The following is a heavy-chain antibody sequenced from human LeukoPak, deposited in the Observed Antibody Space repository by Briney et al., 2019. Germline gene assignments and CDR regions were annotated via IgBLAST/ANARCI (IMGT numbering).Heavy chain of an antibody. V-gene: IGHV1-2*02. D-gene: IGHD3-10*01. CDR1: GGTFSSSA. J-gene: IGHJ5*02. CDR3: ARDGSRITMVRGARLRNNWFDP. Sequence: GASVKVSCKASGGTFSSSAINWVRQAPGQGLEWMGWINPNSGGTNYAQKFQGRVTMTRDTSISTAYMELSRLRSDDTAVYYCARDGSRITMVRGARLRNNWFDPWGQGTLVTVSS. CDR2: INPNSGGT.